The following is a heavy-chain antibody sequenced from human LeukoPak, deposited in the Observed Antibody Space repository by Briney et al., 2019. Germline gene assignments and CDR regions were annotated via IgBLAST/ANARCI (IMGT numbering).Heavy chain of an antibody. V-gene: IGHV3-53*01. CDR2: IYSGGST. J-gene: IGHJ4*02. D-gene: IGHD3-22*01. Sequence: GGSLRLSCAASGFTVSSNYMSWVRQAPGKGLEWVSVIYSGGSTYYADSVKGRFTISRDNSKNTLYLQMNSLRAEDTAVYYCAREERGSRSYYYDSSGYLIGEYYFDYWGQGTLVTVSS. CDR1: GFTVSSNY. CDR3: AREERGSRSYYYDSSGYLIGEYYFDY.